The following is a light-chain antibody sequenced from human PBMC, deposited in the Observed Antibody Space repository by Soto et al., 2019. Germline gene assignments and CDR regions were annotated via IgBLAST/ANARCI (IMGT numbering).Light chain of an antibody. Sequence: EIVLTQSPGTLSVSPGETATVSCRASESVASNYLAWYQHKPGQAPRLLIYGASSRATGIPDRFSGSGSGTDFTLTISRLEPEDFAVYYCHNYGSSRFMFSFGQGTKLEIK. J-gene: IGKJ2*01. CDR3: HNYGSSRFMFS. V-gene: IGKV3-20*01. CDR2: GAS. CDR1: ESVASNY.